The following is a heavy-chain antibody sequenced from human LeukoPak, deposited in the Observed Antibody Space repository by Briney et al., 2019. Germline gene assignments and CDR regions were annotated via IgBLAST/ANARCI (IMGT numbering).Heavy chain of an antibody. D-gene: IGHD6-19*01. V-gene: IGHV3-74*01. CDR2: ISSDGRST. CDR1: EFTFNSYW. Sequence: GGSLRLSCAASEFTFNSYWMHWVRQAPGKGLVWASRISSDGRSTNYADSVKGRFTISRDNAKNTLYLQMNSLRAEDTAVYYCARGHFDYSGGCLGIWGQGTMVTVSS. CDR3: ARGHFDYSGGCLGI. J-gene: IGHJ3*02.